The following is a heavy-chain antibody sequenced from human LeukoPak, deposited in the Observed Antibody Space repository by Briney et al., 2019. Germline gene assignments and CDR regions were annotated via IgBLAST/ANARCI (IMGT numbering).Heavy chain of an antibody. CDR1: GFTFSSFG. D-gene: IGHD3-22*01. V-gene: IGHV3-21*01. CDR3: ARSGGLTYYDTNDAFDI. Sequence: PGRSLRLSCAASGFTFSSFGMHWVRQAPGKGLEWVSCISSVSSIMYYADSLKGRFTISRDNAKNSLYLQMNSLRAEDTAVYYCARSGGLTYYDTNDAFDIWGQGTMVTVSS. J-gene: IGHJ3*02. CDR2: ISSVSSIM.